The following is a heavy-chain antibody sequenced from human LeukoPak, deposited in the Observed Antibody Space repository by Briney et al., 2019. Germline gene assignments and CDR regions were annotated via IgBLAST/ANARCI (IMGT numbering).Heavy chain of an antibody. CDR2: ISGSGGST. V-gene: IGHV3-23*01. CDR1: GFTFSSYA. CDR3: AKGGNYDSSGYYYY. D-gene: IGHD3-22*01. Sequence: GGSLRLSCAASGFTFSSYAMRWVRQAPGKGLEGVAAISGSGGSTYYADSVKGRFTIARDNSKNTLYLQMNSLRAEDTAVYYCAKGGNYDSSGYYYYWGQGTLVTVSS. J-gene: IGHJ4*02.